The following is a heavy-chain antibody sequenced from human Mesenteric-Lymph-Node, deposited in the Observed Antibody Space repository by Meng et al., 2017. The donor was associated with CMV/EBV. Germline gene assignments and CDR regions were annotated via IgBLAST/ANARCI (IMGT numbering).Heavy chain of an antibody. Sequence: QVQLVQSVPEVKKPGSSVKVFCKASGGTFSSYTISWVRQAPGQGLEWMGRIIPILGIANYAQKFQGRVTITADKSTSTAYMELSSLRSEDTAVYYCAGGIAAAGSRWFDPWGQGTLVTVSS. J-gene: IGHJ5*02. CDR3: AGGIAAAGSRWFDP. D-gene: IGHD6-13*01. CDR2: IIPILGIA. V-gene: IGHV1-69*02. CDR1: GGTFSSYT.